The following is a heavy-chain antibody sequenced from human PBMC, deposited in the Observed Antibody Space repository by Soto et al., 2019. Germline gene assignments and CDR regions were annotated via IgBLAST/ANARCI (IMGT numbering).Heavy chain of an antibody. CDR2: IIPILGIA. D-gene: IGHD3-22*01. CDR1: GGTFSSYT. V-gene: IGHV1-69*02. Sequence: QVQLVQSGAEVKKPGSSVKVSCKASGGTFSSYTISWVRQAPGQGLEWMGRIIPILGIANYAHKFQGRVTITAVKATSTPSTELRRLGSADPAMYYCARVHYARSGYSYSFDYWGQGTLVTVSS. CDR3: ARVHYARSGYSYSFDY. J-gene: IGHJ4*02.